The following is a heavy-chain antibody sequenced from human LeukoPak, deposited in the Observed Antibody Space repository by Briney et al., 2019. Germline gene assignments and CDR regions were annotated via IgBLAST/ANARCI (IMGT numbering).Heavy chain of an antibody. CDR1: GGSFSGYY. Sequence: SETLSLTCAVYGGSFSGYYWSWIRQPPGKGLEWIGEINHSGSTNYNPSLKSRVTISVDTSKNQFSLKLSSVTAADTAVYYCARRMVRGVTRDYFDYWGQGTLVTVSS. CDR2: INHSGST. D-gene: IGHD3-10*01. CDR3: ARRMVRGVTRDYFDY. J-gene: IGHJ4*02. V-gene: IGHV4-34*01.